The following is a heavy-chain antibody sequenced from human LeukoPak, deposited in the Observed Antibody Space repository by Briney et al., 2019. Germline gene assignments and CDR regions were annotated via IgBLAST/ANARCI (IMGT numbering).Heavy chain of an antibody. CDR3: VRVKGSYFDY. J-gene: IGHJ4*02. V-gene: IGHV3-48*01. D-gene: IGHD2-15*01. CDR2: ISSSGSAI. CDR1: GFPLSSYS. Sequence: GGSLRLSCAASGFPLSSYSINWVRQAPGKGLEWVSYISSSGSAIYYVDSVKGRFTVSGDNAKNSLFLQMSSPRAEDTAVYYCVRVKGSYFDYWGQGALVTVSS.